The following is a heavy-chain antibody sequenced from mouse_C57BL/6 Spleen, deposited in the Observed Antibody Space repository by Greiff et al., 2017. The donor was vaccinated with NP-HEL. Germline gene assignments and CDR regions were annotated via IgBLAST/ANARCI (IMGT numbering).Heavy chain of an antibody. D-gene: IGHD1-1*01. V-gene: IGHV1-20*01. J-gene: IGHJ4*01. CDR2: INPYNGDT. CDR1: GYSFTGYF. Sequence: DVKLVESGPELVKPGDSVKISCKASGYSFTGYFMNWVMQSHGKSLEWIGRINPYNGDTFYNQKFKGKATLTVDKSSSTAHMELRSLTSEDSAVYYCARDYGSSYDAMDYWGQGTSVTVSS. CDR3: ARDYGSSYDAMDY.